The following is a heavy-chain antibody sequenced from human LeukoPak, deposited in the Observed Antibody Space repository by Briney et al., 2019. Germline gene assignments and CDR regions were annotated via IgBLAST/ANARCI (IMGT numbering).Heavy chain of an antibody. CDR3: ARDPRWARGGHNYFDY. J-gene: IGHJ4*01. D-gene: IGHD4-23*01. Sequence: SETLSPSCTVSGDSIRSRSLFWAWVRQPPGKGLEWIGSISYSGRVAHRIGSQDGITFYNPSLGSRVSISVDTARDQFSVNLISVTAADTAVYYCARDPRWARGGHNYFDYWGHGTLVTVSS. CDR2: ISYSGRVAHRIGSQDGIT. V-gene: IGHV4-39*07. CDR1: GDSIRSRSLF.